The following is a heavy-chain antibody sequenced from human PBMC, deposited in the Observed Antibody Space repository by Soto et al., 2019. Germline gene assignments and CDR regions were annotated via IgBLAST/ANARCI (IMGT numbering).Heavy chain of an antibody. CDR1: GFTFSSYA. J-gene: IGHJ4*02. D-gene: IGHD6-13*01. CDR2: ISGSGGST. CDR3: AKGSGSSWYEAVDY. Sequence: GSLRLSCVASGFTFSSYAMSWVRQAPGKGLEWVSAISGSGGSTYYADSVKGRFTISRDNSKNTLYLQMNSLRAEDTAVYYCAKGSGSSWYEAVDYWGQGTQVTVSS. V-gene: IGHV3-23*01.